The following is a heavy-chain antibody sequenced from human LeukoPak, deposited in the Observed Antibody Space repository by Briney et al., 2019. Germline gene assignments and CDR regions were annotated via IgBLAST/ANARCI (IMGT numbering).Heavy chain of an antibody. CDR2: INPNSGGT. Sequence: GASVKVSCKASGYTFTGYYMHWVRQAPGQGLEWMGWINPNSGGTNYAQKFQGRVTMTRDTSISTAYMELSRLRSHATAVYYCARDGHRRYHYDSSGREDAFDIWGQGTMVTVSS. CDR3: ARDGHRRYHYDSSGREDAFDI. J-gene: IGHJ3*02. D-gene: IGHD3-22*01. V-gene: IGHV1-2*02. CDR1: GYTFTGYY.